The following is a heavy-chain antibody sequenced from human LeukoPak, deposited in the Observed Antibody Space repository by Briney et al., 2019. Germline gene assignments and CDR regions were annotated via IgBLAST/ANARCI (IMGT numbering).Heavy chain of an antibody. CDR3: ARGADYYDSSGYFDY. J-gene: IGHJ4*02. V-gene: IGHV1-18*01. Sequence: ASVKVSCKASSYTFTSYGISWVRQAPGQGLEWMGWISVYNGNTNYAQKLQGRVTMTTDTSTSTAYMELRSLRSDDTAVYYCARGADYYDSSGYFDYWGQGTLVTVSS. CDR1: SYTFTSYG. CDR2: ISVYNGNT. D-gene: IGHD3-22*01.